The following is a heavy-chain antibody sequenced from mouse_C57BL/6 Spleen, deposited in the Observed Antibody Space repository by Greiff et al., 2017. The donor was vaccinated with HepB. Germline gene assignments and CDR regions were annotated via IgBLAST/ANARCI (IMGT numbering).Heavy chain of an antibody. V-gene: IGHV1-15*01. Sequence: QVQLKESGAELVRPGASVTLSCKASGYTFTDYEMHWVKQTPVHGLEWIGAIDPETGGTAYNQKFKGKAILTADKYSSTAYMELRSLTSEDSAVYYCARPPYAAYWGQGTLVTVSA. CDR2: IDPETGGT. CDR3: ARPPYAAY. D-gene: IGHD1-1*01. CDR1: GYTFTDYE. J-gene: IGHJ3*01.